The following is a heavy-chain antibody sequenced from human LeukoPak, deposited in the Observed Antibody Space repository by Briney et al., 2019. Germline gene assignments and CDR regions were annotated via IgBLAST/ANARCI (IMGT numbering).Heavy chain of an antibody. J-gene: IGHJ4*02. V-gene: IGHV3-23*01. CDR1: GFIFNNYG. CDR2: ISNDGGGT. Sequence: GGSLRLSCAASGFIFNNYGLIWVRQAPGKGLEWVSAISNDGGGTNYADFVKGRFTISRDNSKNTVYLEMNSLRGEDTAIYYCVNRYDKSGYDFDYWGQGTLVTVSS. CDR3: VNRYDKSGYDFDY. D-gene: IGHD3-22*01.